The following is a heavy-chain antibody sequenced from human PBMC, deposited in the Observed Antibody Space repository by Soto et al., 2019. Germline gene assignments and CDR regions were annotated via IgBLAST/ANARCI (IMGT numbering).Heavy chain of an antibody. CDR3: AKRAFYGWGIPNYYGMDV. V-gene: IGHV3-23*01. D-gene: IGHD3-10*01. J-gene: IGHJ6*02. CDR2: ISGTGGGN. CDR1: GFTFSNYA. Sequence: EVHLLESGGGLVQPGGSLRLSCAASGFTFSNYAMTWVRQAPGKGLEWVSVISGTGGGNNNADSAKGRFTTSRDNSKNTLYLQMNSLRAEDTAVYYCAKRAFYGWGIPNYYGMDVWGQGTAVTVSS.